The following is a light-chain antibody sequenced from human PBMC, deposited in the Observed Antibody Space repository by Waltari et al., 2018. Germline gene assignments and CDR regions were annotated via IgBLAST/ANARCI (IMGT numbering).Light chain of an antibody. V-gene: IGLV2-11*01. Sequence: QAAPTQPPSVSGSPGQSVTISCTGTSSDIGYYNAVSWYQHHPGKAPKLMIYEVSKRPSGGSDRFSGSKSDNTASLTISGLQAEDEADYYCSSYAGSNTYIFGTGTRLTVL. CDR2: EVS. J-gene: IGLJ1*01. CDR3: SSYAGSNTYI. CDR1: SSDIGYYNA.